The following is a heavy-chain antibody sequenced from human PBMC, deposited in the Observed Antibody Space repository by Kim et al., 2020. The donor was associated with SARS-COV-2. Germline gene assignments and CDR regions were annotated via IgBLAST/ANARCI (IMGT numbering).Heavy chain of an antibody. CDR2: INGGNGNT. CDR3: AREGSGSYNWLDP. J-gene: IGHJ5*02. D-gene: IGHD3-10*01. V-gene: IGHV1-3*01. Sequence: ASVKVSCKASGYTFDTFSLYWLRQAPGQRFEWMGRINGGNGNTRYSQNFQGRVIFTRDTSATTAYMELTSLTFKDTAVYYCAREGSGSYNWLDPWGQGTLVTVSS. CDR1: GYTFDTFS.